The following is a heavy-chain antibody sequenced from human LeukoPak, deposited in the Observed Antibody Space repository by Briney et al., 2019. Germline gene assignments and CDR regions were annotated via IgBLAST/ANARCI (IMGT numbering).Heavy chain of an antibody. D-gene: IGHD6-6*01. CDR3: ARDSVAARPNVDY. V-gene: IGHV4-39*07. CDR1: GDYIRSSSYY. J-gene: IGHJ4*02. Sequence: PSETLSLTCTVSGDYIRSSSYYWGWIRQPAGKGLEWIGSIYYSGSTYYNPSLKSRVTISVDTSKNQFSLKLSSVTAADTAVYYCARDSVAARPNVDYWGQGTLVTVSS. CDR2: IYYSGST.